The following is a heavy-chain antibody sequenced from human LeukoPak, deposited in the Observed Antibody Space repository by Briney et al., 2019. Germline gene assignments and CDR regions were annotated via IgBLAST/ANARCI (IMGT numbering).Heavy chain of an antibody. V-gene: IGHV3-66*02. CDR1: GFTFSNYA. CDR2: IYSSSIT. D-gene: IGHD6-25*01. CDR3: AISRGAANDAFDI. Sequence: GGSLRLSCAASGFTFSNYAMTWVCQAPGKGLEWVSVIYSSSITSYADSVKGRFTISRHNSKHTLYLQMNSLRADVTAHYYCAISRGAANDAFDIWGQGTMVTVSS. J-gene: IGHJ3*02.